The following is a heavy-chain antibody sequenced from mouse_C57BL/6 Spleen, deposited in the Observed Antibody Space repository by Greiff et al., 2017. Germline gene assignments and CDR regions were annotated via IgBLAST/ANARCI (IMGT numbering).Heavy chain of an antibody. V-gene: IGHV1-81*01. CDR2: IYPRSGNT. CDR3: ARRGGTDSSGPWFAY. Sequence: QVQLQQSGAELARPGASVKLSCKASGYTFTSYGISWVKQRTGQGLEWIGEIYPRSGNTYYNEKFKGKATLTADKSSSTAYMELRSLTSEDSAVYFCARRGGTDSSGPWFAYWGQGTLVTVSA. J-gene: IGHJ3*01. D-gene: IGHD3-2*02. CDR1: GYTFTSYG.